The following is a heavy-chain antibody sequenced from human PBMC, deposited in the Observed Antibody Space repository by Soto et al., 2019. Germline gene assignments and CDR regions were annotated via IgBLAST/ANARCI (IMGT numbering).Heavy chain of an antibody. J-gene: IGHJ5*02. CDR2: TYYRSKWFY. Sequence: QVQLQQSGPGLLKPSQTLSLTCAISGDSVSSNRAAWSWFRQSPTRGLEWLGRTYYRSKWFYEYELSVTSRISVNPDTLKNQFSLQLSTVTPEDTAVYYCARDSYSTVWLGTDLWGQGTLVTVSS. V-gene: IGHV6-1*01. CDR3: ARDSYSTVWLGTDL. CDR1: GDSVSSNRAA. D-gene: IGHD6-19*01.